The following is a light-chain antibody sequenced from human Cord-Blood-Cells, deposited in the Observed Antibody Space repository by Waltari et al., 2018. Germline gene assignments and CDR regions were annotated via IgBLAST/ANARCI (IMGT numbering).Light chain of an antibody. J-gene: IGLJ2*01. CDR1: SSDVGSYNL. CDR3: CSYAGSHVV. Sequence: QSALTQPASVSGSPGQSITISCTGTSSDVGSYNLFSWYQQHPGKAPKLMIYEGSKRPSGVSNRFSGSKSGNTASLTISGLQAEDEADYYCCSYAGSHVVFGGGTKLTVL. CDR2: EGS. V-gene: IGLV2-23*01.